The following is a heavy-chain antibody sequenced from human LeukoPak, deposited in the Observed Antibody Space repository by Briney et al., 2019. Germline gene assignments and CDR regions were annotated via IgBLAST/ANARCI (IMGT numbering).Heavy chain of an antibody. D-gene: IGHD6-19*01. Sequence: GGSLRLSCAAPGFTFSDYYMSWIRQAPGKGLEWVSYISSSGSTIYYADSVKGRFTISRDNAKNSLYLQMNSLRAEDTAVYYCAKMYSSGYWDYWGQGTLVTVSS. J-gene: IGHJ4*02. CDR2: ISSSGSTI. CDR1: GFTFSDYY. V-gene: IGHV3-11*01. CDR3: AKMYSSGYWDY.